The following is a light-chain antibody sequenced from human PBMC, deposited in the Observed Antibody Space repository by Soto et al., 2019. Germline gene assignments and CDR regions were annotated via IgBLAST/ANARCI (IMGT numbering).Light chain of an antibody. CDR1: QSVSSSY. CDR3: QQRSNWPVT. J-gene: IGKJ3*01. Sequence: DIVMTQSPGTLSVSPGERATLSCRASQSVSSSYLAWYQQKPGQAPRLLIYDASNRATGIPARFSGSGSGTDFTLTISSLEPEDFAVYYCQQRSNWPVTFGPGTKVDIK. V-gene: IGKV3D-20*02. CDR2: DAS.